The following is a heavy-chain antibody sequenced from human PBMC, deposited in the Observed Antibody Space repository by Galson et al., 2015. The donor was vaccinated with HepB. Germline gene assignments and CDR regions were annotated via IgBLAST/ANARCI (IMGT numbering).Heavy chain of an antibody. D-gene: IGHD3-22*01. CDR2: ISGSSSSI. Sequence: SLRLSCAASGFIFSIYSMNWVRQASGKGLEWVSYISGSSSSIYYADSVKGRFTISRDNAKNSMSLQMNSLRAEDTAVYYCASSGYAWGFDLWGQGTLVTVSS. J-gene: IGHJ4*02. V-gene: IGHV3-48*01. CDR3: ASSGYAWGFDL. CDR1: GFIFSIYS.